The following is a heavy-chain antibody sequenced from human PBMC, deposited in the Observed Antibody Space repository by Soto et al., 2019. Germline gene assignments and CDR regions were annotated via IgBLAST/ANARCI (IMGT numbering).Heavy chain of an antibody. V-gene: IGHV6-1*01. Sequence: SQTLSLTCAISGDSVSSNSAALNLIRHSASRGLEWLGRTYYRSKWYNDYAVSVKSRITINPDTSKNQFSLQLNSVTPEDTAVYYCARDSRITTLWGMDVWAKGPRSPSP. J-gene: IGHJ6*02. D-gene: IGHD3-3*01. CDR1: GDSVSSNSAA. CDR2: TYYRSKWYN. CDR3: ARDSRITTLWGMDV.